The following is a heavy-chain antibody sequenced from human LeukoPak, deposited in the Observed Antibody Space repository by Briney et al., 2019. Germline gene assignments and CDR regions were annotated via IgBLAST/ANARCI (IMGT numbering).Heavy chain of an antibody. CDR3: ARALYYDFSHSQYYYYGMDV. J-gene: IGHJ6*02. CDR2: IIPIFGTA. D-gene: IGHD3-3*01. CDR1: GGTFSIYA. V-gene: IGHV1-69*13. Sequence: SVKVSCTASGGTFSIYAISWVRQAPGQGLEWMGGIIPIFGTANYAQKFQGRVTITADESTSTAYMELSSLRSEDTAVYYCARALYYDFSHSQYYYYGMDVWGQGTTVTVSS.